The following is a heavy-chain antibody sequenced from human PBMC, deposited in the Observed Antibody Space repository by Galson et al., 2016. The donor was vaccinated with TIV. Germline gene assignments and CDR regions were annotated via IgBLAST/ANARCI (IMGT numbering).Heavy chain of an antibody. CDR1: GFSFRRYG. J-gene: IGHJ6*02. CDR2: IAYDGSVK. D-gene: IGHD4-11*01. V-gene: IGHV3-30*02. CDR3: VKAQEPNYSNALYGMDV. Sequence: SLRLSCATSGFSFRRYGMYWVRQAPGKGLDWVALIAYDGSVKYYADSVRGRFTISRDNSKNTLFLQMNSLRLEDSAVYYCVKAQEPNYSNALYGMDVWGQGTTVTVSS.